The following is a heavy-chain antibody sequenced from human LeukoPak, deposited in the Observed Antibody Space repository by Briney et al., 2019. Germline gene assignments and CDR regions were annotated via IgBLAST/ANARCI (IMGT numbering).Heavy chain of an antibody. J-gene: IGHJ4*02. CDR1: GFTFSDYY. D-gene: IGHD2-15*01. CDR3: ARTSSGGSCYLDY. Sequence: SGGSLRLSCAASGFTFSDYYMSWIRQAPGKGLEWVSYISSSGSTIYYADSVKGRFTISRDNAKNSLYLQMNSLRAEDTAVYYCARTSSGGSCYLDYWGQGTLVTVSS. CDR2: ISSSGSTI. V-gene: IGHV3-11*04.